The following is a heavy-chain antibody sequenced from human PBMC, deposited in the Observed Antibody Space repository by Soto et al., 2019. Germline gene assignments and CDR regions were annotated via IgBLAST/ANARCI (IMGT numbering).Heavy chain of an antibody. J-gene: IGHJ6*02. V-gene: IGHV4-39*07. CDR1: GGSISGSSYY. Sequence: SETLSLTCTVSGGSISGSSYYWGWIRQPPGKGLEWIGSIYYSGSTYYNPSLKSRVTISVDTSKNQFSLKLSSVTAADTAVYYCARSRLYDFWSGYYYYGMDVWGHGTTVTVSS. CDR2: IYYSGST. CDR3: ARSRLYDFWSGYYYYGMDV. D-gene: IGHD3-3*01.